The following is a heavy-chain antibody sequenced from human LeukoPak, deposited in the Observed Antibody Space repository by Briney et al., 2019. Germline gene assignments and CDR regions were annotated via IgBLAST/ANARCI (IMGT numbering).Heavy chain of an antibody. D-gene: IGHD2-2*01. CDR1: GFTFSSYA. J-gene: IGHJ6*02. V-gene: IGHV3-23*01. CDR2: ISGSGGST. CDR3: ARDQQYQLLGGDPWYGMDV. Sequence: PGGSLRLSCAASGFTFSSYAMSWVRQAPGKGLEWVSAISGSGGSTYYADSVKGRFTISRDNSKNTLYLQMNSLRAEDTAVYYCARDQQYQLLGGDPWYGMDVWGQGTTVTVSS.